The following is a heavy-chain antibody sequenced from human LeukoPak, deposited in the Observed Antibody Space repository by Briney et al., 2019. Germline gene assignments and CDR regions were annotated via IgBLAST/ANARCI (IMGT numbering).Heavy chain of an antibody. V-gene: IGHV3-48*04. CDR1: GFTFSSYS. CDR3: ARGRLGGHFNWMPSPPDY. CDR2: ISYNSGTI. J-gene: IGHJ4*02. Sequence: GGSLRLSCAASGFTFSSYSMNWVRQAPGKGLEWLSYISYNSGTISYADSVKGRFTVSRDDAANSLYLQTTSLRVEDTAVYYCARGRLGGHFNWMPSPPDYWARGPWSPSPQ. D-gene: IGHD3-9*01.